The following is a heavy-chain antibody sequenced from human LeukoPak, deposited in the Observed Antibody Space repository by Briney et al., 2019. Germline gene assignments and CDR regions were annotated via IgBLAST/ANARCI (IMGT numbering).Heavy chain of an antibody. CDR3: ASTMVRGVIIKASWFAP. CDR1: GYTFTSYG. Sequence: GASVKVSCKASGYTFTSYGISWVRQAPGQGLDWMGWISAYNGNTNYAQKLQGRVTMTTDTSTSTAYMELRSLRSDDTAVYYCASTMVRGVIIKASWFAPWGQGTLVAVSS. CDR2: ISAYNGNT. D-gene: IGHD3-10*01. V-gene: IGHV1-18*01. J-gene: IGHJ5*02.